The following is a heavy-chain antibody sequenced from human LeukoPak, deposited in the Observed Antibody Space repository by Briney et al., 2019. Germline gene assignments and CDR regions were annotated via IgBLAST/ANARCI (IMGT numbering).Heavy chain of an antibody. J-gene: IGHJ3*02. Sequence: GESLKISCKGSGYSFTSYWIGWVRQMPGKGLEWMGIIYPGDSDTRYSPSFQGQVTISADKSISTAYLQWSSLKASDTAVYYCARPGWYQLLPYAFDIWGQGTMVAVSP. CDR3: ARPGWYQLLPYAFDI. CDR2: IYPGDSDT. CDR1: GYSFTSYW. D-gene: IGHD2-2*01. V-gene: IGHV5-51*01.